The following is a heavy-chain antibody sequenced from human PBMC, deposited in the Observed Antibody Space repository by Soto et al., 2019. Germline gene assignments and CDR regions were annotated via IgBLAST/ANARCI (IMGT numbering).Heavy chain of an antibody. CDR2: IYYSGSV. J-gene: IGHJ4*02. D-gene: IGHD3-22*01. CDR3: ARAGISMTLPDY. Sequence: SETLSLTCTVSGGSISSGGHYWSWIRQHPGVGLEWIGYIYYSGSVYHNPSLKSRVTISVDTSKNQFSLKLSSVTAADTAVYYCARAGISMTLPDYWGQGTLVTVSS. CDR1: GGSISSGGHY. V-gene: IGHV4-31*03.